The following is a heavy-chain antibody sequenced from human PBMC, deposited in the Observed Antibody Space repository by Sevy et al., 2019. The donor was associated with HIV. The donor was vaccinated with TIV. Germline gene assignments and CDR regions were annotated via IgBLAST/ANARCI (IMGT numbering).Heavy chain of an antibody. CDR3: ARDLFSGGTAVYGD. Sequence: EGSLRLSCAASGFTFSSYAMNWVRQAPGKELEWVSSIDAMSSNIYYADSVKGRFTISRDNAENSLYLQMNSVRAEDTAVYYCARDLFSGGTAVYGDWGQGTLVTVSS. J-gene: IGHJ4*02. CDR1: GFTFSSYA. V-gene: IGHV3-21*01. CDR2: IDAMSSNI. D-gene: IGHD2-15*01.